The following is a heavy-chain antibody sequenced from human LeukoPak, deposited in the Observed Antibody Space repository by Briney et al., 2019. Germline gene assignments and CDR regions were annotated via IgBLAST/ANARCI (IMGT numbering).Heavy chain of an antibody. V-gene: IGHV3-23*01. CDR1: GFTFSSYD. D-gene: IGHD2/OR15-2a*01. J-gene: IGHJ1*01. CDR2: ISGSGRST. Sequence: PGGSLRLSCAASGFTFSSYDMSWVRQAPGKGLEWVSAISGSGRSTYYADSVKGRFTISRDNAENSLYLQMNSLRSEDTAIYYCAEGTTGWGQGTLVTVSS. CDR3: AEGTTG.